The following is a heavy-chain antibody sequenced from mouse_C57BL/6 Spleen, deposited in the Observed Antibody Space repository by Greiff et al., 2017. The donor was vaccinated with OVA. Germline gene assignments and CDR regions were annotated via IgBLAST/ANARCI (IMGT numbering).Heavy chain of an antibody. CDR2: IDPETGGT. V-gene: IGHV1-15*01. CDR3: TRGAYDYDRWFAY. CDR1: GYTFTDYE. Sequence: QVQLQQSGAELVRPGASVTLSCKASGYTFTDYEMHWVKQTPVHGLEWIGAIDPETGGTAYNQKFKGKAILTADKSSSTAYIELRSLTSEDSAVYYCTRGAYDYDRWFAYWGQGTLVTVSA. J-gene: IGHJ3*01. D-gene: IGHD2-4*01.